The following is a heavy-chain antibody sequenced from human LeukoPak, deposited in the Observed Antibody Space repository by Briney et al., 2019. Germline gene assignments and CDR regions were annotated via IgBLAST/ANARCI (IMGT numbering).Heavy chain of an antibody. Sequence: SPTLSLTCAISGDSVSSNSAAWNWIRQSPSRGLEWLGRTYYRSKWYNDYAVSVKSRITINPDTSKNRFSLQLNSVTPEDTAVYYCARAGNPRSSWYGNYYYYYGMDVWGQGTTVTVSS. CDR1: GDSVSSNSAA. CDR2: TYYRSKWYN. D-gene: IGHD6-13*01. J-gene: IGHJ6*02. V-gene: IGHV6-1*01. CDR3: ARAGNPRSSWYGNYYYYYGMDV.